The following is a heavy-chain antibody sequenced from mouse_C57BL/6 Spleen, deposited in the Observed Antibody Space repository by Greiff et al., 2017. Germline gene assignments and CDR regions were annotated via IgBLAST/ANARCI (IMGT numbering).Heavy chain of an antibody. D-gene: IGHD2-3*01. J-gene: IGHJ4*01. CDR1: GYSFTDYN. Sequence: VHVKQSGPELVKPGASVKISCKASGYSFTDYNMNWVKQSNGKSLEWIGVINPNYGTTSYNQKFKGKATLTVDQSSSTAYMQLNSLTSEDSAVYYCARTDGSYYYAMDYWGQGTSVTVSS. CDR2: INPNYGTT. CDR3: ARTDGSYYYAMDY. V-gene: IGHV1-39*01.